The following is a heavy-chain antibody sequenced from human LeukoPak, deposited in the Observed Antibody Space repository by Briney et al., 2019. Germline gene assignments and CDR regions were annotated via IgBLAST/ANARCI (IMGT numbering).Heavy chain of an antibody. D-gene: IGHD3-16*01. V-gene: IGHV3-21*01. CDR1: GFTFSTYT. J-gene: IGHJ3*02. Sequence: GGSLRLSCAASGFTFSTYTMNWVRQAPGKGLEWVSPISGSSSYIYYADSVKGRFTISRDNAKNSLYLQMNSLRAEDTALYYCARWGDRRGGAFDIWGQGTMVTVSS. CDR3: ARWGDRRGGAFDI. CDR2: ISGSSSYI.